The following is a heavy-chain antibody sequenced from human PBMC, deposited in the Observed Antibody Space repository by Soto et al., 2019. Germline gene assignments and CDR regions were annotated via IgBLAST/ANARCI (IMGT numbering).Heavy chain of an antibody. CDR3: TTGEIFGVVPGGPYYYYGMDV. D-gene: IGHD3-3*01. CDR1: GGTFSSYA. Sequence: GASVKVSCKASGGTFSSYAISWVRQAPGQGLEWMGGIIPIFGTANYAQKFQGRVTITADESTSTAYMELSSLRSEDTAVYYCTTGEIFGVVPGGPYYYYGMDVPGQGTTVTVSS. CDR2: IIPIFGTA. J-gene: IGHJ6*02. V-gene: IGHV1-69*13.